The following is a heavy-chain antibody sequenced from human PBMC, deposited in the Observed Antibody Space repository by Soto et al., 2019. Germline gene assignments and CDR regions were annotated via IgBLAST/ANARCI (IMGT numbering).Heavy chain of an antibody. V-gene: IGHV1-69*01. D-gene: IGHD6-13*01. CDR3: ARDRPGSSRPYYYYYGMDV. Sequence: QGQLVQSGAEVKKPGSSVKVSCKASGGTFSSYAISWVRQAPGQGLEWMGGIIPIFGTANYAQKFQGRVTITADESTSTAYMELSSLRSEDTAVYYCARDRPGSSRPYYYYYGMDVWGQGTTVTVSS. CDR2: IIPIFGTA. J-gene: IGHJ6*02. CDR1: GGTFSSYA.